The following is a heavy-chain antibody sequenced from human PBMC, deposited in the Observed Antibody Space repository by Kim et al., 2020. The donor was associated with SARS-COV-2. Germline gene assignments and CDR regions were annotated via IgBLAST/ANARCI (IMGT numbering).Heavy chain of an antibody. CDR3: ARGAITIFGVVIHDACDI. V-gene: IGHV1-8*01. Sequence: ASVKVSCKASGYTFTSYDINWVRQATGQGLEWMGWMNPNSGNTGYAQKFQGRVTMTRNTSISTAYMELSSLRSEDKAVYYCARGAITIFGVVIHDACDIWGQGTMVTVSS. D-gene: IGHD3-3*01. J-gene: IGHJ3*02. CDR1: GYTFTSYD. CDR2: MNPNSGNT.